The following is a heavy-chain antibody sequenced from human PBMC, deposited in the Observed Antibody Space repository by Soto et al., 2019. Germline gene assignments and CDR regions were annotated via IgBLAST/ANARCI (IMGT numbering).Heavy chain of an antibody. Sequence: GGSLRLSCAASGFTFSSYAMSWVRQAPGKGLEWVSAISGSGGSTYYADSVKGRFTISRDNSKNTLYLQMNSLRAEDTAVYYCAKDTVEDFYYYYMDVWGTGTTVTVSS. CDR1: GFTFSSYA. V-gene: IGHV3-23*01. D-gene: IGHD4-4*01. CDR2: ISGSGGST. CDR3: AKDTVEDFYYYYMDV. J-gene: IGHJ6*03.